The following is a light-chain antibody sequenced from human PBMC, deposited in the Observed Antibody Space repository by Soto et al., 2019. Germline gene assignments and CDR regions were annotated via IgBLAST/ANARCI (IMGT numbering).Light chain of an antibody. CDR2: GAS. V-gene: IGKV1-39*01. J-gene: IGKJ4*02. CDR1: QSINNI. CDR3: HQSCTQPA. Sequence: DIQMTQSPSSLSASVGDRVTITCRASQSINNIINWYQQKPGKATKVLISGASSLESGVRSRFSGCGSGTDFSLTICPRQPEDFASYYSHQSCTQPAFGGGTKVEIK.